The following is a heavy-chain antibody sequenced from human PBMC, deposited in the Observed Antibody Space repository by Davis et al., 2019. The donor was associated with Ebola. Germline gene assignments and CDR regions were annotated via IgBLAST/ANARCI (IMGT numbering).Heavy chain of an antibody. D-gene: IGHD3-10*01. CDR3: ARAWGSGSYYYYGMDV. CDR1: GFTFSSYW. V-gene: IGHV3-74*01. J-gene: IGHJ6*02. Sequence: HTGGSLRLSCAASGFTFSSYWMHWVRQAPGKGLVWVSRITSDGSSTSYADSVKGRFTISRDNAKNTLYLQMNSLRAEDTAVYYCARAWGSGSYYYYGMDVWGQGTTVTVSS. CDR2: ITSDGSST.